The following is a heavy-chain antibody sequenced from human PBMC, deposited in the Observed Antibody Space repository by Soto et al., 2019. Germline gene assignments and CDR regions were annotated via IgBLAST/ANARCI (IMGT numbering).Heavy chain of an antibody. D-gene: IGHD3-22*01. CDR2: ISYDGSNK. CDR3: ARASYYDSSGYSLFDY. Sequence: GGSLRLSCAASGFTFSSYAMHWVRQAPGKGLEWVAVISYDGSNKYYADSVKGRFTISRDNSKNTLYLQMNSLRAEDTAVYYCARASYYDSSGYSLFDYWGQGTLVTVSS. CDR1: GFTFSSYA. V-gene: IGHV3-30-3*01. J-gene: IGHJ4*02.